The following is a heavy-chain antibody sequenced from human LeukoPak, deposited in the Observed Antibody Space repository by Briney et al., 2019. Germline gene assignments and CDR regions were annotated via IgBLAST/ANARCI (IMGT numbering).Heavy chain of an antibody. Sequence: PSETLSLNCTVSGGSISRNSDYWGWIRQPPGKGLEWIGLIYYGGNTNYNPSLKSRVTISVDTSKNQFSLKLSSVTAADTAVYYCARLIHSDDLYYDFWTQGDNWFDPWGQGTLVTVSS. CDR1: GGSISRNSDY. J-gene: IGHJ5*02. D-gene: IGHD3-3*01. CDR2: IYYGGNT. CDR3: ARLIHSDDLYYDFWTQGDNWFDP. V-gene: IGHV4-39*01.